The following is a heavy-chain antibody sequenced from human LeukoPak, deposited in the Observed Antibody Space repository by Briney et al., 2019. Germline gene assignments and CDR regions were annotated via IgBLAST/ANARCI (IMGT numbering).Heavy chain of an antibody. V-gene: IGHV4-59*08. CDR1: GGSISSYY. Sequence: KPSETLSLTCTVSGGSISSYYWSWIRQPPGKGLEWIGYIYYSGSTNYNPSLKSRVTISVDTSKNQFSLKLSSVTAADTAVYYCARYNAYCGGDCSFYFDYWGQGTLVTVSS. CDR3: ARYNAYCGGDCSFYFDY. CDR2: IYYSGST. D-gene: IGHD2-21*02. J-gene: IGHJ4*02.